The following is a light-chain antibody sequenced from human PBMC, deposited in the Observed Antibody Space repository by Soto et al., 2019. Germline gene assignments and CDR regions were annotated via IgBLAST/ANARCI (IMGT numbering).Light chain of an antibody. CDR3: HQRQSWPRT. CDR1: QSVSNNY. J-gene: IGKJ1*01. Sequence: VLTQSPGTLSLSPGERATLSCRASQSVSNNYLAWYQQKPGQAPRLLIYGASNRATGIPDRFSGSGSGTDFTLTISDVEPEDFAVYYCHQRQSWPRTFGQGTKVDIK. V-gene: IGKV3-20*01. CDR2: GAS.